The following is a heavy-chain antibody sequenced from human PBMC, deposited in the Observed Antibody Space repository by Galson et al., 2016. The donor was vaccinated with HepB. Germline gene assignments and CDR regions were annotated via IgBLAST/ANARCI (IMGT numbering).Heavy chain of an antibody. CDR1: GFTFSNYG. CDR3: ANGNFDY. CDR2: ISYEGSKR. D-gene: IGHD1-14*01. Sequence: SLRLSCAASGFTFSNYGMHWVRQAPGKGLEWVAVISYEGSKRFYADSVKGRFTISRDNPTSTLYLQINDARTEDTAVYYCANGNFDYWGQGTLVTVSS. V-gene: IGHV3-30*18. J-gene: IGHJ4*02.